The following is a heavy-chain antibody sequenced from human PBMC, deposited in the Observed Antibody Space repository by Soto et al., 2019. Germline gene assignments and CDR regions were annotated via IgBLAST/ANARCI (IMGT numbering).Heavy chain of an antibody. V-gene: IGHV4-4*02. J-gene: IGHJ6*03. CDR2: IHHSGST. CDR3: ARGGYYFYMDV. D-gene: IGHD1-26*01. Sequence: PSETLSLTCSVPGGSISISNWWSWVRQTPGKGLEWIGQIHHSGSTNYSPSLTSRVTISVDKSKNQFSLKMNSVTAADTAVYYCARGGYYFYMDVWGKGTTVTVSS. CDR1: GGSISISNW.